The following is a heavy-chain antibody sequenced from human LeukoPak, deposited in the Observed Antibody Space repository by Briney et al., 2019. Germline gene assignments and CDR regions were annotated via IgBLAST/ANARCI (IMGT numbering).Heavy chain of an antibody. D-gene: IGHD3-10*01. Sequence: SETLSLTCSVSGGSINNYYWSWIRQPPGKGLEWIGFYRGNTNYSPSLKGRVTMSVDTSKHQFSLNLTSVTTADTAVYYCARDLQGSGISQVLDPWGQGILVTVSS. CDR1: GGSINNYY. CDR3: ARDLQGSGISQVLDP. CDR2: YRGNT. V-gene: IGHV4-59*01. J-gene: IGHJ5*02.